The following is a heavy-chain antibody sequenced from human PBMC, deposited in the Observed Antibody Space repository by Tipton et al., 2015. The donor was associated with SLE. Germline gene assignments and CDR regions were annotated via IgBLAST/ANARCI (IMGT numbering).Heavy chain of an antibody. V-gene: IGHV1-3*01. CDR1: GYTFTSYA. CDR2: INAGNGNT. Sequence: QVQLVQSGAEVKKPGASVKVSCKASGYTFTSYAMHWVRQAPGQRLEWMGWINAGNGNTKYSQKFQGRVTITRDTSASTAYMELSSLRSEDTAVYYCARGSTAMVYYYYGMDVWGQGTTVTVSS. D-gene: IGHD5-18*01. CDR3: ARGSTAMVYYYYGMDV. J-gene: IGHJ6*02.